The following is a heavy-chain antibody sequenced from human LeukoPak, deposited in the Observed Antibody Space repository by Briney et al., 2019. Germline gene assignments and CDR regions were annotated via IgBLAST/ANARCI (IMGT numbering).Heavy chain of an antibody. V-gene: IGHV3-74*01. D-gene: IGHD6-6*01. Sequence: QTGGSLRLSCAASGFTFSSYWMRWVRQAPGKGLVWVSRINSDGSSTSYADSVKGRFTISRDNAKNTLYLQMNSLRAEDTAVYYCARGRDGYSSSSDYFDYWGQGTLVTVSS. CDR1: GFTFSSYW. CDR3: ARGRDGYSSSSDYFDY. J-gene: IGHJ4*02. CDR2: INSDGSST.